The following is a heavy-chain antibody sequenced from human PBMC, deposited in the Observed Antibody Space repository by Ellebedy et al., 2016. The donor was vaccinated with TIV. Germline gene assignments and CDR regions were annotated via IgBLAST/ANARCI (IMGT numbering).Heavy chain of an antibody. J-gene: IGHJ4*02. Sequence: SETLSLXXTVSGVSISTGDSYWGRERQPLGKGLEWIGYICYSGSTYYNPSLKSRVTISVDTSKNQFSLKLSSVTAADTAVYYCARKADYGDYHFDYWGQGTLVTVSS. V-gene: IGHV4-30-4*01. CDR3: ARKADYGDYHFDY. CDR2: ICYSGST. D-gene: IGHD4-17*01. CDR1: GVSISTGDSY.